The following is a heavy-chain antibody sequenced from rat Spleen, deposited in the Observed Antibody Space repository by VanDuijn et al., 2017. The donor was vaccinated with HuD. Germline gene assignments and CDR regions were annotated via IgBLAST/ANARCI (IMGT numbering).Heavy chain of an antibody. CDR1: GFTFSDYA. CDR3: TTDRPGALMEA. V-gene: IGHV5S23*01. CDR2: ISPGGGNT. Sequence: EVQLVESGGGLVQPGRSLKLSCAASGFTFSDYAMAWVRQAPKKGLEWVASISPGGGNTYYRDSVKGRFTVSRDNGKSILSLQMDSLRSEDTATYYCTTDRPGALMEAWGQGVMVTASS. D-gene: IGHD1-3*01. J-gene: IGHJ2*01.